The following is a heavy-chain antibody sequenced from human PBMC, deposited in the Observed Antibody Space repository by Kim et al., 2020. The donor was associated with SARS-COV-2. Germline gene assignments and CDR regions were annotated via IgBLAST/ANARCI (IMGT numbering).Heavy chain of an antibody. D-gene: IGHD3-10*01. J-gene: IGHJ4*02. CDR3: ATSRGDYYGSGNLDY. Sequence: QKFQGRVTITRDTSASTAYMELSSLRSEDTAVYYCATSRGDYYGSGNLDYWGQGTLVTVSS. V-gene: IGHV1-3*01.